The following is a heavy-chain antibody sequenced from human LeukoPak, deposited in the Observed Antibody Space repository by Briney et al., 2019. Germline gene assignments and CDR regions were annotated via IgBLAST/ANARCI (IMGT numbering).Heavy chain of an antibody. D-gene: IGHD3-16*01. CDR2: IWFDGSNQ. V-gene: IGHV3-33*06. Sequence: PGTSLRLSCAASGFTFSNYGKHWVRQAPGKGLEWVALIWFDGSNQYYANSVKGRFTVSRDNSKNTLYLLMNSLRADDTAVYYCAKDFARAGGDYFDYWGQGTLVTVSS. CDR3: AKDFARAGGDYFDY. J-gene: IGHJ4*02. CDR1: GFTFSNYG.